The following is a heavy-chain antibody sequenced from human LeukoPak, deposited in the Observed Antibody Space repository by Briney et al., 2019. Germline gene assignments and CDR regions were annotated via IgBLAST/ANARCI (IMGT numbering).Heavy chain of an antibody. CDR1: LDSTTSNF. V-gene: IGHV4-4*02. J-gene: IGHJ4*02. CDR2: IHRSGSP. CDR3: AREILGGFNPGAY. Sequence: SETLSVTCTVSLDSTTSNFWSWVRQPPGKGLEWIGEIHRSGSPNYNPSLQSRVTISIDRSRNQIALELSSVTAADTAVYYCAREILGGFNPGAYWGQGTLVTVSS. D-gene: IGHD1-14*01.